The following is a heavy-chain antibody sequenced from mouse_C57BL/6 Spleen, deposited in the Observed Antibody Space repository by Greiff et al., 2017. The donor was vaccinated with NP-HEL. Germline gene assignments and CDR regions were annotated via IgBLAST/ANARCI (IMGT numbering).Heavy chain of an antibody. Sequence: VKLQESGPELVKPGASVKISCKASGYAFSSSWMNWVKQRPGKGLEWIGRIYPGDGDTNYNGKFKGKATLTADKSSSTAYMQLSSLTSEDSAVYFCASHHYYGSSYYAMDYWGQGTSVTVSS. CDR2: IYPGDGDT. J-gene: IGHJ4*01. CDR1: GYAFSSSW. CDR3: ASHHYYGSSYYAMDY. V-gene: IGHV1-82*01. D-gene: IGHD1-1*01.